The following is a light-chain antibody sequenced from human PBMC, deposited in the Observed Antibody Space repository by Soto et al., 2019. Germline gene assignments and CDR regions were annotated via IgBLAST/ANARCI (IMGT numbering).Light chain of an antibody. CDR3: QQYGSSPPYT. CDR2: GAS. Sequence: EIVLTQSPGTLSLSPGERATLSCRASQRVSSSYLAWYQQKPGQAPRLLIYGASSMATGIPVRFSGSGSGTDFTLTISRLEPEDFAVYYCQQYGSSPPYTFGQGTKLEIK. V-gene: IGKV3-20*01. J-gene: IGKJ2*01. CDR1: QRVSSSY.